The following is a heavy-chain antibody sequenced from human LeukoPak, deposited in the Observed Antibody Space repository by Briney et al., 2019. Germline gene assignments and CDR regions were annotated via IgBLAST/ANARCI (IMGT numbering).Heavy chain of an antibody. CDR3: VKGGYDVLTGFYLAFDI. J-gene: IGHJ3*02. CDR2: LSGSGGSI. CDR1: GFTFSSYA. D-gene: IGHD3-9*01. V-gene: IGHV3-23*01. Sequence: GGSLRLSCAASGFTFSSYAMSWVRQAPGKGLEWISGLSGSGGSIYYADSVKGRFTISRDNSKNTLYLQMNSLRAEDTAVYHCVKGGYDVLTGFYLAFDICRQGTMVTVSS.